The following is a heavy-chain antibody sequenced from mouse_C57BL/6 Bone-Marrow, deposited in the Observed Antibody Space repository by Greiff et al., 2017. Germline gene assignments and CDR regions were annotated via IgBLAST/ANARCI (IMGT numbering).Heavy chain of an antibody. CDR3: SRSRYGIYDMDY. CDR2: IYPRSGDT. Sequence: QVHLQQSGAELVRPGASVKMSCKASGYTFTSYGISWVKQRTGQGLEWIGVIYPRSGDTNYNEKFKGKATLTADKSSSTAYMQLLSLTSEDDAVYFCSRSRYGIYDMDYWGQGTTVTVSS. J-gene: IGHJ4*01. CDR1: GYTFTSYG. V-gene: IGHV1-81*01. D-gene: IGHD1-1*01.